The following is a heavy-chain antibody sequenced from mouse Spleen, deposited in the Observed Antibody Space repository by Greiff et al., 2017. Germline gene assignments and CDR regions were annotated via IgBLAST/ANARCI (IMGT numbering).Heavy chain of an antibody. CDR2: ILPGSGST. V-gene: IGHV1-9*01. CDR3: TTGDSLFGY. CDR1: GYTFTGYW. D-gene: IGHD2-13*01. Sequence: VQLQQSGAELMKPGASVKLSCKATGYTFTGYWIEWVKQRPGHGLEWIGEILPGSGSTNYNEKFQGKATMTADTSSNTAYLQLSSLTSEDTAVYYCTTGDSLFGYWGQGTTLTVSS. J-gene: IGHJ2*01.